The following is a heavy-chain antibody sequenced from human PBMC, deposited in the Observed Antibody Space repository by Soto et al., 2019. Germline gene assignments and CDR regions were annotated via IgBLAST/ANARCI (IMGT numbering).Heavy chain of an antibody. V-gene: IGHV3-53*01. CDR3: ARDHGAGTTEDYYYYGMDV. J-gene: IGHJ6*02. D-gene: IGHD1-7*01. Sequence: GGSLRLSCAASGFTVSSNYMSWVRQAPGKGLEWVSVINSVGSTYYADSVKGRFTISRDNFKNTLYLQMNSLRAEDTAVYYCARDHGAGTTEDYYYYGMDVWGQGTTVTVSS. CDR2: INSVGST. CDR1: GFTVSSNY.